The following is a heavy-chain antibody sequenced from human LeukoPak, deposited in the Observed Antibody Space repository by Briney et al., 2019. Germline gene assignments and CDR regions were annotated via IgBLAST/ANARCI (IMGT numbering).Heavy chain of an antibody. CDR1: GDSISSSTYY. CDR2: IYYSGTT. V-gene: IGHV4-31*03. J-gene: IGHJ4*02. Sequence: PSETLSLTCTVSGDSISSSTYYWGWIRQHPGKGLEWIGYIYYSGTTYYNPSLKSRLTISVDTSKNQFSLKLSSVTAADTAVYYCARVGIATVTTSFDYWGQGTLVTVSS. D-gene: IGHD4-17*01. CDR3: ARVGIATVTTSFDY.